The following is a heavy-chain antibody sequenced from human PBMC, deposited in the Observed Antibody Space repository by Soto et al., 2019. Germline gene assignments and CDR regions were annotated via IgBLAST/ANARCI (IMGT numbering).Heavy chain of an antibody. J-gene: IGHJ3*02. V-gene: IGHV3-11*01. D-gene: IGHD3-22*01. CDR3: ARTDSSGMSAFDI. CDR2: ISSSGSTI. CDR1: GFTFSDYY. Sequence: LRLSCAVSGFTFSDYYMRWIRQAPGKGLEWVSYISSSGSTIYYADSVKGRFTISRDNAKNSLYLQMNSLRAEDTAVYYCARTDSSGMSAFDIWGRGTMVTVSS.